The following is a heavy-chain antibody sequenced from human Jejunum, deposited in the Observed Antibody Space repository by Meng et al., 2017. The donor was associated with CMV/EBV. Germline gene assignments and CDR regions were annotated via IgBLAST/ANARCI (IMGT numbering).Heavy chain of an antibody. D-gene: IGHD3-10*01. CDR3: ARDSYSHGSGSYNWFDP. CDR1: SISPYY. J-gene: IGHJ5*02. V-gene: IGHV4-59*01. CDR2: IHYSGTP. Sequence: SISPYYWSWIRQSPEKGLEWIGYIHYSGTPNYNPSLKSRLTMSVETSKNQFSLTLSSVTAADTAVYYCARDSYSHGSGSYNWFDPWGQGTLVTVSS.